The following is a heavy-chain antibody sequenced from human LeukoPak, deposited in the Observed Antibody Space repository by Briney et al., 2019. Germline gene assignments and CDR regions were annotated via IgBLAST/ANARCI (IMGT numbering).Heavy chain of an antibody. CDR2: TRNKANSYTT. J-gene: IGHJ1*01. CDR1: GFTFSDHY. CDR3: ARDGDYGDYV. V-gene: IGHV3-72*01. Sequence: GRSLRLSCAASGFTFSDHYMDWVRQAPGKGLEWVGRTRNKANSYTTEYAASVKGRFTISRDDSKNSLYLQMNSLKTEDTAVYYCARDGDYGDYVWGQGTLVTVSS. D-gene: IGHD4-17*01.